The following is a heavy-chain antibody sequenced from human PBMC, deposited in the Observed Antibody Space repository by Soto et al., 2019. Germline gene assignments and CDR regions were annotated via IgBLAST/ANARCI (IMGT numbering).Heavy chain of an antibody. CDR2: IYDRGST. D-gene: IGHD2-15*01. V-gene: IGHV4-59*01. Sequence: QVQLQAAGPGLVKPSETLSLTCTVSGGSISSYYWSWIRQPPGKGLEWIGDIYDRGSTNYNPSPKSRGTPSVYPSKTQFSLKLISVTAADTAVYYSARRSYSGFYYFSGMEVWGKGNRVTASS. CDR3: ARRSYSGFYYFSGMEV. J-gene: IGHJ6*04. CDR1: GGSISSYY.